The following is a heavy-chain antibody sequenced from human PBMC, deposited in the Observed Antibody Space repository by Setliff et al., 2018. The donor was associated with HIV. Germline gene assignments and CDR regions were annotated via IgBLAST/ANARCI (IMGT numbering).Heavy chain of an antibody. D-gene: IGHD3-3*01. CDR1: GGSISSNNW. CDR2: IYHTQNT. Sequence: SETLSLTCAVSGGSISSNNWWSWVRQPPGKGLEWIGEIYHTQNTNYSPSLKSRVTISVDKSKNQFSLKLTSVTAADTAVYYCARGANFWSGYDSWGQGTLVTV. J-gene: IGHJ4*02. CDR3: ARGANFWSGYDS. V-gene: IGHV4-4*02.